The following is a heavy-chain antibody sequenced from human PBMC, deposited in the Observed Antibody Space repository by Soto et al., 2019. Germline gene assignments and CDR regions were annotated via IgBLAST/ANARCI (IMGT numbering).Heavy chain of an antibody. J-gene: IGHJ6*02. CDR2: ISGYNGNT. D-gene: IGHD3-9*01. CDR1: GYTFTTYG. CDR3: ARGRSYYDILTGQRYYYYGMDV. V-gene: IGHV1-18*01. Sequence: ASVKVSCKPSGYTFTTYGISWVRQAPGQGLEWMGWISGYNGNTNYAQKFQGRVTMTRNTSISTAYMELSSLRSEDTAVYYCARGRSYYDILTGQRYYYYGMDVWGQGTTVTVSS.